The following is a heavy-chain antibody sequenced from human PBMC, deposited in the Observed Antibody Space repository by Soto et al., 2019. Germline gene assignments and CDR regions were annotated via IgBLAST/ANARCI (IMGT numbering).Heavy chain of an antibody. J-gene: IGHJ6*02. Sequence: HPGGSLRLSCAASGFIFNSYWMHWVRQAPGKGLVWVSRINTDESSRSYADSVKGRFTISRDNAKNTLYLQMNSLRAEDTAVYFCSRDRVPQLGYYGMDVWGQGTTVTVSS. V-gene: IGHV3-74*01. CDR3: SRDRVPQLGYYGMDV. CDR2: INTDESSR. D-gene: IGHD2-2*01. CDR1: GFIFNSYW.